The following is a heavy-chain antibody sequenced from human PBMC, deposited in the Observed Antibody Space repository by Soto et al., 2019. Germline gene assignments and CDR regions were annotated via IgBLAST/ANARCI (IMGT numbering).Heavy chain of an antibody. J-gene: IGHJ6*02. V-gene: IGHV3-33*01. D-gene: IGHD5-12*01. Sequence: QVQLVESGGGVVQPGRSLRLSCAASGFTFSSYGMHWVRQAPGKGLEWVALVWYDGGNKYYADSVKGRFTISRDNSKNTLYLQMNSLRAEATAVYYCVRAAGYSGNDYVYYYGMDVWGQGTTVTVSS. CDR3: VRAAGYSGNDYVYYYGMDV. CDR1: GFTFSSYG. CDR2: VWYDGGNK.